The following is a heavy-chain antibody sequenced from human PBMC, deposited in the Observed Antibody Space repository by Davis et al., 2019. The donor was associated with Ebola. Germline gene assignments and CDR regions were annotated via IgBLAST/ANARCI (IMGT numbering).Heavy chain of an antibody. CDR1: GFTFSTYA. CDR3: SRDYDVDY. Sequence: GGSLRLSCAASGFTFSTYAMHWVRQAPGKALEWVAVISYDGSKKYYADSVKCRFTISRDNSRNTLYLQMNSLRGEGTAVYYCSRDYDVDYWGQGTLVTVSS. D-gene: IGHD3-16*01. J-gene: IGHJ4*02. V-gene: IGHV3-30*04. CDR2: ISYDGSKK.